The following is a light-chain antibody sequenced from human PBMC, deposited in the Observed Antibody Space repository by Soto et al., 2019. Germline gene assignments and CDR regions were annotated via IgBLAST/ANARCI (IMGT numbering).Light chain of an antibody. CDR1: SSDVGAYNF. CDR2: NVY. CDR3: SSYTISRTYV. J-gene: IGLJ1*01. V-gene: IGLV2-14*03. Sequence: QSALTQPASVSXSPGQSITISCTGTSSDVGAYNFVSWHQQHPGKAPKLIIYNVYDRPSGISYRFSGSKSGNTASLTISGLQGEDEADYYCSSYTISRTYVFGTGTKLTVL.